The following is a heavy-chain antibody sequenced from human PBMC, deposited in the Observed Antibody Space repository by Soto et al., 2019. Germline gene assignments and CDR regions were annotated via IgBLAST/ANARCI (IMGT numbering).Heavy chain of an antibody. D-gene: IGHD3-9*01. J-gene: IGHJ5*02. CDR2: IWYDGSNK. CDR3: ARAFLYYDILTGYSQDWFDP. Sequence: CTASGFTLSNYGMHWVRQAPGKGLEWVAVIWYDGSNKYYADSVKGRFTISRDNSKNTLYLQMNSLRAEDTAVYYCARAFLYYDILTGYSQDWFDPWGQGTLVTVSS. V-gene: IGHV3-33*01. CDR1: GFTLSNYG.